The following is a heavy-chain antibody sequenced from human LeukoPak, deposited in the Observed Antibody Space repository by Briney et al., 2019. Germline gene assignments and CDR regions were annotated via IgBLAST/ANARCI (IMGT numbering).Heavy chain of an antibody. J-gene: IGHJ4*02. CDR3: AARDIVVVVAATLDY. CDR2: ISDSGGST. V-gene: IGHV3-23*01. Sequence: GGSLRLSCAASGFTFSNYAMSWVRQAPGKGLEWVSVISDSGGSTYYADSVKGRFTISRDNSKNTLYLQMNSLRAEDTAVYYCAARDIVVVVAATLDYWGQGTLVTVSS. CDR1: GFTFSNYA. D-gene: IGHD2-15*01.